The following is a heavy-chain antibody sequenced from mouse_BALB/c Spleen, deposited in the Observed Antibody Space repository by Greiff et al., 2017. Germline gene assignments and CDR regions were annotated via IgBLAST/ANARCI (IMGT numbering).Heavy chain of an antibody. D-gene: IGHD1-1*01. Sequence: EVKLVESGGGLVQPGGSMKLSCVASGFTFSNYWMNWVRQSPEKGLEWVAEIRLKSNNYATHYAVSVKGRFTISRDDSKSSVYLQMNNLRAEDTGIYYCTSYVSSSYWYFDVWGAGTTVTVSS. CDR1: GFTFSNYW. CDR3: TSYVSSSYWYFDV. J-gene: IGHJ1*01. CDR2: IRLKSNNYAT. V-gene: IGHV6-6*02.